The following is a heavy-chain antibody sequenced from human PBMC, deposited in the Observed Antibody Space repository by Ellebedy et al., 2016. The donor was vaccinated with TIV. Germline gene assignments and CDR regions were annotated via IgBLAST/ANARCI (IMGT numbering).Heavy chain of an antibody. D-gene: IGHD3-16*02. Sequence: GGSLRLXXAASGFTFSSYGMHWVRQAPGKGLEWVAVISYDGSNKYYADSVKGRFTISRDNSKNTLYLQMNSLRAEDTAVYYCAKVGDDYVWGSYRSGYYYGMDVWGQGTTVTVSS. V-gene: IGHV3-30*18. CDR2: ISYDGSNK. J-gene: IGHJ6*02. CDR1: GFTFSSYG. CDR3: AKVGDDYVWGSYRSGYYYGMDV.